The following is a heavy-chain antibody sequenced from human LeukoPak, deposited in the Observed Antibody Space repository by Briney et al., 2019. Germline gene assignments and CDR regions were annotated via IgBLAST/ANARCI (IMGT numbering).Heavy chain of an antibody. Sequence: PGGSLRLSCAASGFTLSSYWMSWVRQAPGKGLEWVANIKYDGSEKDYVDSVKGRFTISRDNAENSLYLQMNSLRAEETAVYYCARDIAPAGLFFDYWGQGTLVTVSS. V-gene: IGHV3-7*01. CDR3: ARDIAPAGLFFDY. CDR2: IKYDGSEK. D-gene: IGHD6-13*01. J-gene: IGHJ4*02. CDR1: GFTLSSYW.